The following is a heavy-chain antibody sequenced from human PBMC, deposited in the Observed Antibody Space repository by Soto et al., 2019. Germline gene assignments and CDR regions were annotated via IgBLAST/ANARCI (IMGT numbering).Heavy chain of an antibody. D-gene: IGHD6-13*01. Sequence: QVQLVQSGAEVKKPGASVKVSCKASGYTFTSYGISWVRQAPGQGLEWMGWISAYNGNTNYAQKPQGRVTMTTDTSTSTAYMELMSLRSDDTAVYYCSARPSAYSRSWYARDYWGQGTLVTVSS. CDR3: SARPSAYSRSWYARDY. J-gene: IGHJ4*02. V-gene: IGHV1-18*01. CDR1: GYTFTSYG. CDR2: ISAYNGNT.